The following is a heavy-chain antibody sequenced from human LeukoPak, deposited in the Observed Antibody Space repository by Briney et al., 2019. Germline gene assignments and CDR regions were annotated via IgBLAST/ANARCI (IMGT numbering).Heavy chain of an antibody. CDR3: ARVNIVGATFFDY. V-gene: IGHV3-21*01. D-gene: IGHD1-26*01. Sequence: SGGSLRLSCAASGFTFSSYRMNWVRQAPGKGLEWVSSISSSSSYIYYAASVKGRFTICRDNAKNSLYLQMNSLRAEDTAVYYCARVNIVGATFFDYWGQGTLVTVSS. J-gene: IGHJ4*02. CDR2: ISSSSSYI. CDR1: GFTFSSYR.